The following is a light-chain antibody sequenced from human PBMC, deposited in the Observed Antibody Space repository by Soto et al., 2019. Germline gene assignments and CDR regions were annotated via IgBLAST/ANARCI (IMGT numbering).Light chain of an antibody. CDR3: QQYGNSRA. Sequence: EIVLTQSPGTLSLSPGETATLSCRASQRLSSSYLAWYQLKPGQAPRLLIYGASSRATGIPDRFRGSGSGIDFTLTISRLEPEDFAVYYCQQYGNSRAFGQGTKVEIK. J-gene: IGKJ1*01. CDR1: QRLSSSY. CDR2: GAS. V-gene: IGKV3-20*01.